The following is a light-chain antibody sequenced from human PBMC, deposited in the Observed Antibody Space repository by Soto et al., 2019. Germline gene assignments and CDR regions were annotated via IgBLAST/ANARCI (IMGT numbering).Light chain of an antibody. CDR2: AAS. J-gene: IGKJ2*01. V-gene: IGKV1-27*01. CDR3: LKYNSAPNT. Sequence: DVQMTQSPSSLSASVGDRVTITCRASRDISSSLAWYQQKPGKVPKLLIYAASTLHAGVQSRFSGSGSGTFFTLTINSLQTEDVATYCCLKYNSAPNTCGRGTRLEIK. CDR1: RDISSS.